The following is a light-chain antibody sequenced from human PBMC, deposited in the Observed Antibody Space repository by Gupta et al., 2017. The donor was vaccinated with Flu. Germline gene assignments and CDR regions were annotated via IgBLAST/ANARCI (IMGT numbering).Light chain of an antibody. Sequence: DIQMTQSPSSLSASVGDRVTITCRASQGISSYVNWYQQKPGKAPKLLIYAASSLQSGVPSRFSGSGSGTDFTLTISSLQPEDFATYFCQQSYSTLWTFGQGTKVEIK. CDR3: QQSYSTLWT. V-gene: IGKV1-39*01. CDR2: AAS. CDR1: QGISSY. J-gene: IGKJ1*01.